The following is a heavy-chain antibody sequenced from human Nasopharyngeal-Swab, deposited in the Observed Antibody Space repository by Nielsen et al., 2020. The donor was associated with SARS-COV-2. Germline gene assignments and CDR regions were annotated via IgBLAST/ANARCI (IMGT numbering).Heavy chain of an antibody. J-gene: IGHJ4*02. D-gene: IGHD6-13*01. Sequence: GSLRLSCAASGFTFSSYAMSWVRQAPGKGLEWVSVIYSGGSSTYYADSVKGRFTISRDNSKNTLYLQMNSLRAEDTAVYYCAKVASSSWYNYFDYWGQGTLVTVSS. CDR3: AKVASSSWYNYFDY. CDR1: GFTFSSYA. V-gene: IGHV3-23*03. CDR2: IYSGGSST.